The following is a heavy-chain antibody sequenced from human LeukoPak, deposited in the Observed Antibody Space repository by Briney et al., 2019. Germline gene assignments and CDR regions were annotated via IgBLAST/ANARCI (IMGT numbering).Heavy chain of an antibody. J-gene: IGHJ4*02. CDR2: IYYSGST. CDR1: GGSVGSSSYY. V-gene: IGHV4-39*01. D-gene: IGHD6-19*01. Sequence: PSETLSLTCTVSGGSVGSSSYYWGWIRQPPGKGLEWIAAIYYSGSTYYNPSLKSRVTISVDTSKNEVSLKLSSVTAADTAVYYCARGLYSSAWYHFDFWGQGTLVTVSS. CDR3: ARGLYSSAWYHFDF.